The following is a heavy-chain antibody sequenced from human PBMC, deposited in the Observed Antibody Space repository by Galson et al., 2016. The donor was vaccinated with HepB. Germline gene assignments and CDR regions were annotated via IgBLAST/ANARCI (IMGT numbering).Heavy chain of an antibody. CDR2: IYSGGST. Sequence: SLRLSCAASGFTVSNNYMSWVRQAPGKGLEWVSVIYSGGSTKYADSVKGRFTISRDNSKNTLYLQMNSLRGDDTAVYFCAKGPAGHYTPWGSYRDEWWGQGTLVTVSS. CDR1: GFTVSNNY. J-gene: IGHJ4*02. CDR3: AKGPAGHYTPWGSYRDEW. V-gene: IGHV3-66*01. D-gene: IGHD3-16*02.